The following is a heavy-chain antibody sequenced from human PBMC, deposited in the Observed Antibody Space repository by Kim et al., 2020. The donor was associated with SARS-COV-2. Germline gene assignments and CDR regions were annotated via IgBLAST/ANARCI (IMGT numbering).Heavy chain of an antibody. CDR1: GFTFSSYA. J-gene: IGHJ3*02. CDR3: ARGSQQCLVRGAFDI. D-gene: IGHD6-19*01. V-gene: IGHV3-30-3*01. Sequence: GGSLRLSCAASGFTFSSYAMHWVRQAPGKGLEWVAVISYDGSNKYYADSVKGRFTISRDNSKNTLYLQMNSLRAEDTAVYYCARGSQQCLVRGAFDIWGQGTMVTVSS. CDR2: ISYDGSNK.